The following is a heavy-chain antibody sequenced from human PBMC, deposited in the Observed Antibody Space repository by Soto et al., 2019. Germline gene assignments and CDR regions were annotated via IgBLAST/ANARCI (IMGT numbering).Heavy chain of an antibody. CDR2: IKSRTDGGTV. CDR1: GLTFSNAY. J-gene: IGHJ4*02. Sequence: EVQLVESGGGLAKPGGSLRLSCAVSGLTFSNAYMSWVRQAPGKGLEWVGRIKSRTDGGTVDYAAPVKGRFTISREDSRNTIYLQMDSLRIEDTAIYYCSTRGSYWGQGTLVTVSS. CDR3: STRGSY. D-gene: IGHD6-25*01. V-gene: IGHV3-15*07.